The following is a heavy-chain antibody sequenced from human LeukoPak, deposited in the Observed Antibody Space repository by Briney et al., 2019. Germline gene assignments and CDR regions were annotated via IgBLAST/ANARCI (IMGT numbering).Heavy chain of an antibody. CDR3: ARGGGNTNSYSYYYMDV. Sequence: GGSLRLSCAASGFTFSTYNMNWVRQAPGKGLEWVSSISSSSTYIYYADSVRGRFTISRDNAKNSLYLQMNSLRAEDTAVYYCARGGGNTNSYSYYYMDVWGKGTTVTVSS. CDR2: ISSSSTYI. D-gene: IGHD4-11*01. V-gene: IGHV3-21*01. CDR1: GFTFSTYN. J-gene: IGHJ6*03.